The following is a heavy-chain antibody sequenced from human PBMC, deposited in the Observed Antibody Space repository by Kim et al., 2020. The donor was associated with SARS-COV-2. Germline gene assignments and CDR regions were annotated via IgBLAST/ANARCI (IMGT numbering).Heavy chain of an antibody. D-gene: IGHD3-9*01. CDR1: GFTFSSYA. Sequence: GGSLRLSCAASGFTFSSYAMSWVRQAPGKGLEWVSAISGSGGSTYYADSVKGRFTISRDNSKNTLYLQMNSLRAEDTAVYYCAKKDWLLRGSYWYFDLWGRGTLVTVSS. CDR2: ISGSGGST. CDR3: AKKDWLLRGSYWYFDL. J-gene: IGHJ2*01. V-gene: IGHV3-23*01.